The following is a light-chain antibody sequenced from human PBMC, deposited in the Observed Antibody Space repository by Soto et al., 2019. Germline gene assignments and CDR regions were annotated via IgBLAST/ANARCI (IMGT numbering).Light chain of an antibody. CDR2: GNN. V-gene: IGLV1-44*01. J-gene: IGLJ2*01. CDR1: SSNIGSNT. Sequence: QSVLTQPPSASGTPGQRVPISCSGSSSNIGSNTVTWYRQLPGTAPKLLIYGNNQRPSGVPDRFSGSKSGTSASLAISGLQSEDETDYYCAAWDDSLNGRVFGGGTKLTVL. CDR3: AAWDDSLNGRV.